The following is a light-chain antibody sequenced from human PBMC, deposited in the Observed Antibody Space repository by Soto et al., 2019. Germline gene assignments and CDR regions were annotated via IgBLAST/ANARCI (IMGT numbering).Light chain of an antibody. CDR1: SSNIGAGYD. CDR3: QSYDNTLSGYV. CDR2: GNS. Sequence: QSALTQPPSVSGAPGQRVTISCTGSSSNIGAGYDVHWYQQLPGRAPKPLIYGNSNRPSGVPDRFSGSKSGTSATLVITGLQAEDEADYFCQSYDNTLSGYVSGTGTKVTVL. V-gene: IGLV1-40*01. J-gene: IGLJ1*01.